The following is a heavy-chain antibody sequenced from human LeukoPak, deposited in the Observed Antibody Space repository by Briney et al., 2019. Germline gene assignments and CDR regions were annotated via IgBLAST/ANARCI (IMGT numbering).Heavy chain of an antibody. Sequence: PGGSLRLSCAASGFTLSYYYMTWIRQAPGKGLEWVSYISSRGDAIYYADSVKGRFTISRDNGKNSLYLQMNSLRAEDTAVYYCARDKYNSGAFGDFDHWRQGTLVTVSS. CDR3: ARDKYNSGAFGDFDH. CDR1: GFTLSYYY. J-gene: IGHJ4*02. CDR2: ISSRGDAI. D-gene: IGHD6-19*01. V-gene: IGHV3-11*04.